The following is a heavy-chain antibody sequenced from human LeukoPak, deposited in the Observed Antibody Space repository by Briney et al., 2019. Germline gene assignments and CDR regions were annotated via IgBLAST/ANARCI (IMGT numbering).Heavy chain of an antibody. CDR1: GFSFSNHG. Sequence: GRSLRLSCAASGFSFSNHGMHWVRQAPGKGLEWVAFISYDGSNKYSADSVKGRFTISRDNSKNTLYLQMNSLRDEDTAVYYCAKEVQVERRKDGFDIWGQGTMVTVSS. V-gene: IGHV3-30*18. D-gene: IGHD1-1*01. J-gene: IGHJ3*02. CDR3: AKEVQVERRKDGFDI. CDR2: ISYDGSNK.